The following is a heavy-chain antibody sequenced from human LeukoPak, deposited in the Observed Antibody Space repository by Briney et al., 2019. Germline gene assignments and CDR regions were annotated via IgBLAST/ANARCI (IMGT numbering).Heavy chain of an antibody. V-gene: IGHV3-30*03. Sequence: GGSLRLSCAASGFTFNNYGMHWVRQAPGKGLEWVAVISYDGSNKNSGDSVKGRFTISRDNSKNTLDLQMNSLRAEDTALYYCAREGGRDYGDYLSYWGQGTLVTVSS. D-gene: IGHD4-17*01. CDR2: ISYDGSNK. CDR3: AREGGRDYGDYLSY. CDR1: GFTFNNYG. J-gene: IGHJ4*02.